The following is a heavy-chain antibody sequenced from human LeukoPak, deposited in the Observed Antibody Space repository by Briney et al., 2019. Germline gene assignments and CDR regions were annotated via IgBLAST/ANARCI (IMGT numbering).Heavy chain of an antibody. J-gene: IGHJ4*02. Sequence: GGSLRLSCAASGFTVSSNYMSWVRQAPGKGLEWVSSISGDGGSTYYAESVKGRFTISRDNSKNTLYLQMNSLRAEDTAVYYCAKRPDCSTTNCFRFEYWGQGTLVTVSS. CDR3: AKRPDCSTTNCFRFEY. CDR1: GFTVSSNY. V-gene: IGHV3-23*01. D-gene: IGHD2-2*01. CDR2: ISGDGGST.